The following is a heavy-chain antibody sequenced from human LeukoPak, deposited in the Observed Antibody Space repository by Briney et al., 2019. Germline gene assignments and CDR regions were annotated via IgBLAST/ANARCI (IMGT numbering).Heavy chain of an antibody. J-gene: IGHJ4*02. D-gene: IGHD6-19*01. CDR3: AKAKGLAGYSSGWYYFDY. V-gene: IGHV3-30*02. CDR1: GFTFSSYG. CDR2: IRYDGSNK. Sequence: GGSLRLSCAASGFTFSSYGMHWVRQAPGKGLEWVAFIRYDGSNKHYADSVKGRFTISRDNSKNTLYLQMNSLRAEDTAVYYCAKAKGLAGYSSGWYYFDYWGQGTLVTVSS.